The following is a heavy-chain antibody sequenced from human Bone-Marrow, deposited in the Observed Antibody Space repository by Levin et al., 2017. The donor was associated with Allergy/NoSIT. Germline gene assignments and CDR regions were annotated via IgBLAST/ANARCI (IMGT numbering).Heavy chain of an antibody. Sequence: PGGSLRLSCAASGFTFTTYWMTWVRQAPGKGLEWVANIKQDGSETYYVDSVKGRFTISRDNDKNSVYLQMNSLRVDDTAVYYCAREEGWGYHFGMDVWGQGTTVTGSS. V-gene: IGHV3-7*01. CDR1: GFTFTTYW. CDR2: IKQDGSET. CDR3: AREEGWGYHFGMDV. D-gene: IGHD6-19*01. J-gene: IGHJ6*02.